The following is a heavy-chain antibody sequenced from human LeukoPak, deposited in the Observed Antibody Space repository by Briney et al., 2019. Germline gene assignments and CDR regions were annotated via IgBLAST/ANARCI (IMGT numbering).Heavy chain of an antibody. CDR2: ITPYNGNT. Sequence: ASVKVSCKASGYTFTNFGISWVRQAPGQGLEWMGWITPYNGNTNYAQKLQGRVTMTTDTSTSTAYMELSSLRSEDTAVYYCARSMSLYSSGWSPRVGFDYWGQGTLVTVSS. CDR3: ARSMSLYSSGWSPRVGFDY. D-gene: IGHD6-19*01. V-gene: IGHV1-18*01. J-gene: IGHJ4*02. CDR1: GYTFTNFG.